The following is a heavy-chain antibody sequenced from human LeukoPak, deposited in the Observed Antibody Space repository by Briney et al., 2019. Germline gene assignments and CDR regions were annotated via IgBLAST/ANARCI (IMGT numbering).Heavy chain of an antibody. D-gene: IGHD3-22*01. Sequence: SETLSLTCAISDASFSGYSWTWIRQPPGKGLEWIGEFSHTGSPIYNPSLESRVNISIDTSKNQFSLRLTSVTAADTAVYFCARGPYSYDSSGAFDIWGQGTMVTVSS. CDR3: ARGPYSYDSSGAFDI. CDR2: FSHTGSP. J-gene: IGHJ3*02. CDR1: DASFSGYS. V-gene: IGHV4-34*01.